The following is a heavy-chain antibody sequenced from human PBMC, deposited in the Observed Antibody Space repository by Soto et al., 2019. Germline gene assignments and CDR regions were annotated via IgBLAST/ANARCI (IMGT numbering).Heavy chain of an antibody. CDR3: AKGYCSGGSCYGLNFDY. D-gene: IGHD2-15*01. CDR1: GFTFSSYA. V-gene: IGHV3-23*01. CDR2: ISGSGGST. Sequence: EVQLLESGGGLVQPGGSLRLSCAASGFTFSSYAMSWVRQAPGKGLEWVSAISGSGGSTYYADSVKGRFTISRDNSKNTLYQEMNSLRDEDTAVYYCAKGYCSGGSCYGLNFDYWGQGTLVTVSS. J-gene: IGHJ4*02.